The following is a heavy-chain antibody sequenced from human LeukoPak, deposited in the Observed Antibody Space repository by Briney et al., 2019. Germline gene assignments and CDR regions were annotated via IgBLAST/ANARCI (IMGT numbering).Heavy chain of an antibody. D-gene: IGHD3-10*01. Sequence: SETLSLTCTVSGGSISSYYWSWIRQPPGKGLEWIGYIYYSGSTNYNPSLKSRVTISVDTSKNQFSLKLSSVTAADTAVYYCARDLGYYGSGSYSYYFDYWGQGTLVTVSS. V-gene: IGHV4-59*01. CDR3: ARDLGYYGSGSYSYYFDY. J-gene: IGHJ4*02. CDR1: GGSISSYY. CDR2: IYYSGST.